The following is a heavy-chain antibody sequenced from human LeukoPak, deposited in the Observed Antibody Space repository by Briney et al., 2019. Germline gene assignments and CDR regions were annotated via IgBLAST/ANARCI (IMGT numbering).Heavy chain of an antibody. V-gene: IGHV1-46*01. CDR2: INPSGGST. D-gene: IGHD3-22*01. J-gene: IGHJ3*02. Sequence: ASVKVSCKASGYTFTNYYMHWVRQAPGQGLEWMGIINPSGGSTSYAQKFQGRVTMTRDTSTSTVYMELSSLRSEDTAVYYCARDLARKAEGIVVFDAFDIWGQGTMVTVSS. CDR3: ARDLARKAEGIVVFDAFDI. CDR1: GYTFTNYY.